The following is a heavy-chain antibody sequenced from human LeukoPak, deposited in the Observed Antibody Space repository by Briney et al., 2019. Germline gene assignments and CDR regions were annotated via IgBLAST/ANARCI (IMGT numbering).Heavy chain of an antibody. CDR3: TTAGEWELGRYDY. CDR2: IKSKTDGGTT. J-gene: IGHJ4*02. Sequence: GGSLRLSCAASGFTFRNAWMRLVRQAPGKGLEWAGRIKSKTDGGTTDYAAPVKGRFTISRDDSKNTLYLQMNSLKTEDTAVYYCTTAGEWELGRYDYWGQGTLVTVSS. CDR1: GFTFRNAW. V-gene: IGHV3-15*01. D-gene: IGHD1-26*01.